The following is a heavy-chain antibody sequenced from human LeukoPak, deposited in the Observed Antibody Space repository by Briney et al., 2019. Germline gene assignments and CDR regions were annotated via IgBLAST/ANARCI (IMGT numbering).Heavy chain of an antibody. D-gene: IGHD3-9*01. V-gene: IGHV1-69*05. J-gene: IGHJ5*02. CDR1: GGTFSSYA. CDR3: AREEYYDILTGPGWFDP. Sequence: GASVKVSCKASGGTFSSYAISWVRQAPGQGLEWMGGIIPIYGTANYAQKFQGRVTITTDESTSTAYMELSSLRSEDTAVYYCAREEYYDILTGPGWFDPWGQGTLVTVSS. CDR2: IIPIYGTA.